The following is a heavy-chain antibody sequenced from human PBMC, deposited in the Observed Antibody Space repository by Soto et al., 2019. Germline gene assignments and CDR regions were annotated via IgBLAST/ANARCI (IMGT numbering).Heavy chain of an antibody. Sequence: QVQLVQSGAEVKKPGASVKVSCKASGYTFTSYGISWVRQAPGQGLEWMGWISAYNGNTNYAQKLQGRVTMTTDTSTSTAYMELRSLRSDDTAVYYCARDIRSSWFGDPISGQTPGDYWGQGTLVTVSS. V-gene: IGHV1-18*01. CDR3: ARDIRSSWFGDPISGQTPGDY. J-gene: IGHJ4*02. D-gene: IGHD3-10*01. CDR1: GYTFTSYG. CDR2: ISAYNGNT.